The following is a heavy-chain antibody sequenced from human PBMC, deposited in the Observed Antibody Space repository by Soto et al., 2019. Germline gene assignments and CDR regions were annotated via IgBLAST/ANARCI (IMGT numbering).Heavy chain of an antibody. D-gene: IGHD5-18*01. V-gene: IGHV3-30-3*01. CDR2: ISYDGSNK. J-gene: IGHJ2*01. CDR1: GFTFSSYA. CDR3: GRYQLWSTAMVLWYFDL. Sequence: QVQLVESGGGVVQPGRSLRLSCAASGFTFSSYAMHWVRQAPGKGLEWVAVISYDGSNKYYADSVKGRFTISRDNSKNTLYIQMDRMRAEDTAGYYCGRYQLWSTAMVLWYFDLGGRGGLITFSS.